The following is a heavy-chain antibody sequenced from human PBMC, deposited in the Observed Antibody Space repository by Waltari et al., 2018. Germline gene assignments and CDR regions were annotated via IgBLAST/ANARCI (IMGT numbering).Heavy chain of an antibody. Sequence: QVQLAQSGAAVGKPGASVTVPCRPSGSSCIDYYIHWVRQAPGQGLEWMGRINPKSGDIRYAQRFEGRVTMTRDTSIRTAYMELSDLRSDDTAMYYCARDIIGVGGTEDAFDVWGQGTLVTVSS. CDR1: GSSCIDYY. J-gene: IGHJ3*01. CDR2: INPKSGDI. D-gene: IGHD3-3*02. V-gene: IGHV1-2*06. CDR3: ARDIIGVGGTEDAFDV.